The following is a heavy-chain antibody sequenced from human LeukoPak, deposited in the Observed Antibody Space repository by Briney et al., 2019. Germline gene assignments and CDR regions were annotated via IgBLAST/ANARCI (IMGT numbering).Heavy chain of an antibody. Sequence: GGSLRLPCVASGFAFSTSWMSWIRQTPGKGLEWVGDIKQDGSEKYYVDSVKGRFTISRDNAENSLYLRMNSLRVDDTAVYYCAREVEKGALDYWGQGILVTVSS. CDR2: IKQDGSEK. V-gene: IGHV3-7*01. D-gene: IGHD1-26*01. CDR1: GFAFSTSW. CDR3: AREVEKGALDY. J-gene: IGHJ4*02.